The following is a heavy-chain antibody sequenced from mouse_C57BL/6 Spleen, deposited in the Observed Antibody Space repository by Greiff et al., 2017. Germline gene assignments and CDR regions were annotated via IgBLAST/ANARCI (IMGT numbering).Heavy chain of an antibody. J-gene: IGHJ2*01. CDR2: SNPSTGGT. V-gene: IGHV1-42*01. CDR3: ARSHYYGSGGYYFDY. CDR1: GYSFTGYY. D-gene: IGHD1-1*01. Sequence: VQLQQSGPELVKPGASVKISCKASGYSFTGYYMNWVKQSPEKSLEWIGESNPSTGGTTYNQKFKAKATLTVDKSSSTAYMQLKSLTSEDSAVYYCARSHYYGSGGYYFDYWGQGTTLTVSS.